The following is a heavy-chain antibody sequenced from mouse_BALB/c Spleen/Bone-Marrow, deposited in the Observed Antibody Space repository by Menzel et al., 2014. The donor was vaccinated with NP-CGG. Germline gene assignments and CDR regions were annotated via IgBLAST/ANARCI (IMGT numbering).Heavy chain of an antibody. CDR2: ISSGSSTI. D-gene: IGHD2-10*02. V-gene: IGHV5-17*02. CDR1: GFTFSSFG. Sequence: DVMLVESGGGLVQPGGSRKLSCAASGFTFSSFGMHWVRQAPEKGLEWVAYISSGSSTIYYADTVKGRFTISRDNPKSTLFLRMTSLRSEDTAMYYCARGVWYHAMDYWGQGTSVTVSS. J-gene: IGHJ4*01. CDR3: ARGVWYHAMDY.